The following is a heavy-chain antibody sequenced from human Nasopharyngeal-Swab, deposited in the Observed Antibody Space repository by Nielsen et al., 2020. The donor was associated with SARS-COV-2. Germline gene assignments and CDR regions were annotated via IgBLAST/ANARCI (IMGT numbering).Heavy chain of an antibody. CDR1: GYSFTSYW. Sequence: GESLKISCKGSGYSFTSYWIGWGRQKHGKGLEWMGIIYPGDSDTRYSPSFQGQVTISADKSISTAYLQWSSLKASDTAMYYCASLPNPYQGWFDPWGQGTLVTVSS. D-gene: IGHD2-2*01. CDR2: IYPGDSDT. J-gene: IGHJ5*02. CDR3: ASLPNPYQGWFDP. V-gene: IGHV5-51*01.